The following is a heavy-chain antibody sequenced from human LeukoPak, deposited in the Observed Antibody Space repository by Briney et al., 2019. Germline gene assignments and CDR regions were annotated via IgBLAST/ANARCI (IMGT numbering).Heavy chain of an antibody. CDR3: ATYNVDYYDTSDGMDV. J-gene: IGHJ6*02. CDR2: IIPMLSIT. V-gene: IGHV1-69*04. D-gene: IGHD3-22*01. Sequence: GASVKVSCKASGGTFGSYAINWVRQAPGQGLEWMGRIIPMLSITNYAQKLQGRVTITADESTNTAYMELSSLRSEDTAVYYCATYNVDYYDTSDGMDVWGQGTTVTVSS. CDR1: GGTFGSYA.